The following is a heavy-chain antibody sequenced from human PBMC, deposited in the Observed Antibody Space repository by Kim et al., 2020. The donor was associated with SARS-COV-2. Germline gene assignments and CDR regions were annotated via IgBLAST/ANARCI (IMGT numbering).Heavy chain of an antibody. CDR2: IYYSGST. J-gene: IGHJ4*02. D-gene: IGHD6-6*01. V-gene: IGHV4-61*01. Sequence: SETLSLTCTVSGGSVSSGSYYWSWIRQPPGKGLEWIGYIYYSGSTNYNPSLKSRVTISVDTSKNQFSLKLSSVTAADTAVYYCARGRIAARPAFDYWGQGTLVTVSS. CDR3: ARGRIAARPAFDY. CDR1: GGSVSSGSYY.